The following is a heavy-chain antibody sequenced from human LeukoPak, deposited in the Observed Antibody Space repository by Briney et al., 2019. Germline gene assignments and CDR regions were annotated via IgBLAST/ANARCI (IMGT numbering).Heavy chain of an antibody. V-gene: IGHV5-51*01. D-gene: IGHD3-16*01. J-gene: IGHJ6*03. CDR3: ARRGGGRDYYYMDV. Sequence: GESLKISCKGSGYSFTNYWIGWVRQMPGKGLEWMGIIYPGDSDTRYSPSFQGQVTISADKSVNTVYLQWSNLKASDTATYYCARRGGGRDYYYMDVWGKGTTVTVSS. CDR1: GYSFTNYW. CDR2: IYPGDSDT.